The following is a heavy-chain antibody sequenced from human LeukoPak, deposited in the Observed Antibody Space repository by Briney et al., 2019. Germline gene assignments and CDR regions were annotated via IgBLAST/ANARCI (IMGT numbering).Heavy chain of an antibody. CDR2: ISSDGSDT. CDR1: GFTFSSSW. V-gene: IGHV3-74*01. D-gene: IGHD6-13*01. Sequence: GGSLRLSCVASGFTFSSSWMYWVRQAPGKGLVWASRISSDGSDTTYADSVKSRFTISRDNAKNTLYLQMNSLSVEDTAMYYCARADSSWANDYWGQGTLVTVSS. CDR3: ARADSSWANDY. J-gene: IGHJ4*02.